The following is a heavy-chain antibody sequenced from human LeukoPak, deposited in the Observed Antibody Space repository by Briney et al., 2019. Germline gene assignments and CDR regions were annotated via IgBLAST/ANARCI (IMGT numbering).Heavy chain of an antibody. CDR1: GFTFSSYG. J-gene: IGHJ4*02. CDR2: IRYDGSNK. V-gene: IGHV3-30*02. D-gene: IGHD2-2*02. CDR3: AKDGEGKLDGYCSSTSCYILGY. Sequence: GGSLRLSCAASGFTFSSYGMHWVRQAPGKGLEWVAFIRYDGSNKYYADSVKGRFTISRDNSKNTLYLQMNSLRAEDTAVYYCAKDGEGKLDGYCSSTSCYILGYWGQGTLVTVSS.